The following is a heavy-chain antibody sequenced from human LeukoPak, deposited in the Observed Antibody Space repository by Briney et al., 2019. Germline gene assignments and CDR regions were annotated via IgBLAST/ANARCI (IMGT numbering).Heavy chain of an antibody. J-gene: IGHJ4*02. Sequence: PGGSLRLSCAASGFTFSSYSMNWVRQAPGEGLEWVSTISSSGSYIYYADSVKGRFTFSRDNAKNSLYLQMNSLRAEDTAVYYCARTATSMVRGVSDCWGQGALVTVSS. CDR1: GFTFSSYS. D-gene: IGHD3-10*01. CDR3: ARTATSMVRGVSDC. CDR2: ISSSGSYI. V-gene: IGHV3-21*04.